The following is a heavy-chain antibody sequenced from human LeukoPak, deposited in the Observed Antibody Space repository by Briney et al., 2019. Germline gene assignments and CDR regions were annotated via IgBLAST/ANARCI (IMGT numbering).Heavy chain of an antibody. CDR2: VSVDGSNK. J-gene: IGHJ5*02. D-gene: IGHD4-17*01. CDR3: AGYHDYGDYKRWFDP. V-gene: IGHV3-30*04. Sequence: GGSLRLSCAASGFTFSNYAMHWVRQAPGKGLEWVAVVSVDGSNKYYADSVKGRFSISRDNSKNTLYLQMNSLRAEDTAVYYCAGYHDYGDYKRWFDPWGQGTLVTVSS. CDR1: GFTFSNYA.